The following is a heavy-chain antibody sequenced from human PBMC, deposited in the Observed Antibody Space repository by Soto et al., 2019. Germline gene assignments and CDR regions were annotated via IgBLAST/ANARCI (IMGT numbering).Heavy chain of an antibody. CDR3: PRVPSP. CDR2: IYYSGST. J-gene: IGHJ5*02. Sequence: SETLSLTCSVSGGSISSGDYYWNWIRQPPGKGLEWIGHIYYSGSTYYNSSLKSRVTISLDTSKNQFSLKLSSVTAADTAVYYCPRVPSPWGQGTLVTVSS. CDR1: GGSISSGDYY. V-gene: IGHV4-30-4*01.